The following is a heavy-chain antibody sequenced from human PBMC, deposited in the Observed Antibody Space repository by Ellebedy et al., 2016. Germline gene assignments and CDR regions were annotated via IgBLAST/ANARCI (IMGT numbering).Heavy chain of an antibody. D-gene: IGHD2-15*01. CDR3: ARHKAYCSGGTCYPWAFDM. Sequence: SETLSLTCTVSGGSISSYYWSWIRQPPGQGLEWIGHIYYSGSTNYNPSLKSRVTISVDTSKNHFSLKLSSVIAADTAVYYCARHKAYCSGGTCYPWAFDMWGQGTVVTVSS. CDR1: GGSISSYY. V-gene: IGHV4-59*08. CDR2: IYYSGST. J-gene: IGHJ3*02.